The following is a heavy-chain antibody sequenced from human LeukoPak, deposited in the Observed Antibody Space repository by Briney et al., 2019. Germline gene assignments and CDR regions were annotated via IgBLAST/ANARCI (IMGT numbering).Heavy chain of an antibody. D-gene: IGHD1-26*01. V-gene: IGHV4-59*01. CDR2: IYYSGST. J-gene: IGHJ6*03. Sequence: SETLSLTCAVYGGSFSGYYWSWIRQPPGKGLEWIGYIYYSGSTNYNPSLKSRVTISVDTSKNQFSLKLSSVTAADTAVYYCARVIVGATRDYYYYYMDVWGKGTTVTVSS. CDR3: ARVIVGATRDYYYYYMDV. CDR1: GGSFSGYY.